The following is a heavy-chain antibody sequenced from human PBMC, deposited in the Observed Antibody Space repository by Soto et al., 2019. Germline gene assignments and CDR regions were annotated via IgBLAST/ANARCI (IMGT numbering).Heavy chain of an antibody. J-gene: IGHJ4*02. D-gene: IGHD3-3*01. CDR2: IYHSGST. CDR3: ARASSYYDFWSGPYFDY. CDR1: GGSISSSNW. Sequence: SETLSLTCAVSGGSISSSNWWSWVRQPPGKGLEWIGEIYHSGSTNYNPSLKSRVTISVDKSKNQFSLKLSSVTAADTAVYYCARASSYYDFWSGPYFDYWGQGTLVTVSS. V-gene: IGHV4-4*02.